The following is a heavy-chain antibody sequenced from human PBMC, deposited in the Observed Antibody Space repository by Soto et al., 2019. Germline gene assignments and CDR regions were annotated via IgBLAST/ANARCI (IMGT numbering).Heavy chain of an antibody. D-gene: IGHD2-2*01. V-gene: IGHV3-74*01. CDR1: GFTFSSNW. J-gene: IGHJ4*02. Sequence: EVQLVESGGGLVQPGGSLRLSCAASGFTFSSNWLHLVRQVPGKELVWVSRINNDGTGANYGDSVKGRFTISRDNAKNTVYLQMNSLRAEDTAVYYCARGGCTSTSCLDYWGQGTLVTVSS. CDR3: ARGGCTSTSCLDY. CDR2: INNDGTGA.